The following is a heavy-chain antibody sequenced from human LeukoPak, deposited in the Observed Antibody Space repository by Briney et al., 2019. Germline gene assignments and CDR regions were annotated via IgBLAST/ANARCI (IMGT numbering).Heavy chain of an antibody. CDR3: ARSITSYYYYYMDV. V-gene: IGHV4-4*07. D-gene: IGHD3-16*01. CDR2: IYTSGST. CDR1: GGSISCYY. J-gene: IGHJ6*03. Sequence: SETLSLTCTVSGGSISCYYWSWIRQPAAKGLEWVGRIYTSGSTNYNPSLKSRVTMSVDTSKNQFSLKLSSVTAADTAVYYCARSITSYYYYYMDVWGKGTTVTVSS.